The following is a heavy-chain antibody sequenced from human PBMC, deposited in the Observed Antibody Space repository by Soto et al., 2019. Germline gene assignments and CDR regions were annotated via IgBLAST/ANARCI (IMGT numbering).Heavy chain of an antibody. D-gene: IGHD2-15*01. Sequence: QVQLVQSGAEVKKPGSSVKVSCKASGGTFSSYAISWVRQAPGQGLEWMGGIIPIVGTANYAQKFQGRVTITADESTSTADMELSSLRSEDTAVYYCTLTLEILVVVAAVFDYWGQGTLVTVSS. CDR2: IIPIVGTA. J-gene: IGHJ4*02. CDR1: GGTFSSYA. V-gene: IGHV1-69*01. CDR3: TLTLEILVVVAAVFDY.